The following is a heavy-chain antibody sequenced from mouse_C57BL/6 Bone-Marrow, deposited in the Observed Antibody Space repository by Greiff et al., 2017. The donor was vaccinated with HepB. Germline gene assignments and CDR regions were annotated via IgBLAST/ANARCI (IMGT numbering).Heavy chain of an antibody. D-gene: IGHD4-1*01. J-gene: IGHJ3*01. V-gene: IGHV1-15*01. CDR2: IDPETGGT. CDR1: GYTFTDYE. CDR3: TKLGKGNSAWFAY. Sequence: QVQLQQSGAELVRPGASVTLSCKASGYTFTDYEMHWVKQTPVHGLEWIGAIDPETGGTAYNQKFKGKAILTADKSSSTAYMELRSLTSEDSAVYYCTKLGKGNSAWFAYWGQGTLVTVSA.